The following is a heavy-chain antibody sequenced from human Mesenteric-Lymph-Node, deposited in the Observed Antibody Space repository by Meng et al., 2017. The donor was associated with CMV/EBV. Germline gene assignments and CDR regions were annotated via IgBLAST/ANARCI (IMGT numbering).Heavy chain of an antibody. CDR1: GFSIDTHGVG. CDR3: AQGYYGSGTYSNFDY. V-gene: IGHV2-5*01. D-gene: IGHD3-10*01. CDR2: IYWNDDK. J-gene: IGHJ4*02. Sequence: SGFSIDTHGVGVGWIRQPPGKALEWLALIYWNDDKYYGPSLKSRLTITKDTSKNQVVLIMTNMDPVDTATYYCAQGYYGSGTYSNFDYWGQGTLVTVSS.